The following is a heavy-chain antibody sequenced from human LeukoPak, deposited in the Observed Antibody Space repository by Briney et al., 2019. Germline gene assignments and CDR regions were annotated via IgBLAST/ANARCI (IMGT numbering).Heavy chain of an antibody. CDR1: GFTFSSYW. D-gene: IGHD4-23*01. J-gene: IGHJ4*02. CDR2: IKQDGSEK. CDR3: ARPYGGNSKSVFDY. Sequence: GGSLRLSCAASGFTFSSYWMSWVRQAPGKGLEWVANIKQDGSEKHYVDSVKGRFTISRDNAKNSLYLQMNSLRAEDTAVYYCARPYGGNSKSVFDYWGQGTLVTVSS. V-gene: IGHV3-7*01.